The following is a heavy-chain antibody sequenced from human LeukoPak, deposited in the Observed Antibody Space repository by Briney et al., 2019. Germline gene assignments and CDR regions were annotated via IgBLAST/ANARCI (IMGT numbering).Heavy chain of an antibody. J-gene: IGHJ6*02. CDR2: YEPEDDER. Sequence: GASVKVSCQVSGDTLNDLSIHWVRQAPGKGLEWMGGYEPEDDERSYAQKFQGRFTMTEDTYTDTAYMELRGLRSEDSAVYYCATETVMVPYGMDVWGQGTTVIVSS. D-gene: IGHD5-18*01. V-gene: IGHV1-24*01. CDR3: ATETVMVPYGMDV. CDR1: GDTLNDLS.